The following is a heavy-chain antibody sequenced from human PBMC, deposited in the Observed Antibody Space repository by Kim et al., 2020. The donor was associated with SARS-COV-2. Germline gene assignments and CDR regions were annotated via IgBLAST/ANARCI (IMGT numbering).Heavy chain of an antibody. CDR3: ARIGEQHLVKYFDY. V-gene: IGHV1-18*01. D-gene: IGHD6-13*01. Sequence: ASVKVSCKTSGFTFTSYGITWVRQAPGQGLELMGWISAYNGDTNYAQRLQGRVTMTTDASSSTAYMELRSLRSDDTAMYYCARIGEQHLVKYFDYWGQGTLVTVSS. CDR1: GFTFTSYG. J-gene: IGHJ4*02. CDR2: ISAYNGDT.